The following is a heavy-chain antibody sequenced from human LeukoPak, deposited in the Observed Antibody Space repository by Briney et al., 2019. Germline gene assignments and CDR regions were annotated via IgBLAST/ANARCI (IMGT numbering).Heavy chain of an antibody. CDR2: ISYDGSNK. J-gene: IGHJ4*02. Sequence: GRSLRLSCAASGFTFSSYGMHWVRQAPGKGLEWVAVISYDGSNKYYADSVKGRFTISRDNSKNTLYLQMNSLRAEDTAVYYCAKDTDTAMVHNYFDYWGQGTLVTVSS. D-gene: IGHD5-18*01. CDR1: GFTFSSYG. V-gene: IGHV3-30*18. CDR3: AKDTDTAMVHNYFDY.